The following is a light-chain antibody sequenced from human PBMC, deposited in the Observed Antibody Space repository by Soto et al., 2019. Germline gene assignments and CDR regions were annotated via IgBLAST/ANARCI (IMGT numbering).Light chain of an antibody. CDR3: QQYNNWPPIT. CDR1: QSVSSN. V-gene: IGKV3-15*01. J-gene: IGKJ5*01. CDR2: GAS. Sequence: EIMMTQSPATLSVSPGARATLSCRASQSVSSNFAWFQQKPGQAPRLLIYGASTRATGIPARFSGSGSGTEFTLTISSLQSEDFAVYYCQQYNNWPPITFGQGTRLEIK.